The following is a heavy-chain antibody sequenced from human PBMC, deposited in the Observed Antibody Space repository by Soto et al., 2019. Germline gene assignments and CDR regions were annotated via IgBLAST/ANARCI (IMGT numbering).Heavy chain of an antibody. J-gene: IGHJ4*02. Sequence: GGSLRLSCAASGFTFSTYGMHWVRQAPGKGLEWVAVISYDGSNKYYADSVKGRFTSSRDNSKNTVYLQMNSLRAEDTAVYYCAKDGPGGTTGLDYWGQGILVTVSS. D-gene: IGHD3-16*01. CDR3: AKDGPGGTTGLDY. CDR1: GFTFSTYG. V-gene: IGHV3-30*18. CDR2: ISYDGSNK.